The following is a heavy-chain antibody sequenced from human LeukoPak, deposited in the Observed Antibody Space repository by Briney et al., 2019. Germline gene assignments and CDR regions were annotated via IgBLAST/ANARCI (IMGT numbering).Heavy chain of an antibody. D-gene: IGHD6-19*01. CDR3: ARDRLGIAVAGPYLYGMDV. J-gene: IGHJ6*02. CDR1: GYTFTGYY. V-gene: IGHV1-2*04. Sequence: ASVKVSCKASGYTFTGYYMHWVRQAPGQGLEWMGWINPNSGGTNYAQKFQGWVTMTRDTSISTAYMELSRPRSDDTAVYYCARDRLGIAVAGPYLYGMDVWGQGTTVTVSS. CDR2: INPNSGGT.